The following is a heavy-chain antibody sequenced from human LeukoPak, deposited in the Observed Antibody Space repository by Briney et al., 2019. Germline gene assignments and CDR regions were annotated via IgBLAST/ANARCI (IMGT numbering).Heavy chain of an antibody. V-gene: IGHV1-2*04. Sequence: ASVKVSCKASGYTFTGYYMHWVRQAPGQGLEWMGWINPNSGGTNYAQKFQGWDTMTRDTSISTAYMELSRLRSDDTAVYYCARTGSEGYYGMDVWGQGTTVTVSS. J-gene: IGHJ6*02. CDR2: INPNSGGT. CDR1: GYTFTGYY. D-gene: IGHD3-9*01. CDR3: ARTGSEGYYGMDV.